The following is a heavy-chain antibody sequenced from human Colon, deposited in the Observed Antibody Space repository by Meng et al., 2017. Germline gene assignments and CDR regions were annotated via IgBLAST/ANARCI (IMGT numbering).Heavy chain of an antibody. J-gene: IGHJ4*02. CDR2: MWYDGSNR. CDR3: ARDSSGLISAFDY. D-gene: IGHD6-19*01. CDR1: GFTFSNYG. Sequence: GGSLRLSCAASGFTFSNYGMHWVRQAPGKGLEWVAIMWYDGSNRYYADSVKGRFTISRDNSKNTLSLQMNSLKAEDTAVYYCARDSSGLISAFDYWDQGTLVTVSS. V-gene: IGHV3-33*01.